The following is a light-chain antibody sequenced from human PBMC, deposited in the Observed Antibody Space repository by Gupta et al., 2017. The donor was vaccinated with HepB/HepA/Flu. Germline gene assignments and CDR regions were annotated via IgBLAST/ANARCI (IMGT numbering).Light chain of an antibody. J-gene: IGKJ1*01. CDR1: QSVDSD. V-gene: IGKV3-15*01. CDR3: QQYHSWPPT. Sequence: IVMTQSPATLSLSPGERATLSCRASQSVDSDLAWYQQKPGQAPRLLISLAFNRASGVPVRFSGSGSGTDFTLTITSLQSEDSAVYLCQQYHSWPPTFGRGTKVEIK. CDR2: LAF.